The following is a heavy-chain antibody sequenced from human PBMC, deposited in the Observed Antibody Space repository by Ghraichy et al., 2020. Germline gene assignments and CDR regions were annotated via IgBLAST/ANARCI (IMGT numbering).Heavy chain of an antibody. D-gene: IGHD2-2*01. V-gene: IGHV3-53*01. CDR3: ARATRGWFDP. Sequence: GESLNISCAASGFTVSSNYMSWVRQAPGKGLEWVSVIYSGDKTYYADSVKGRFTISRDNSKNTLYLQMNSLRAEDTAVYYCARATRGWFDPWGQGTLVTVSS. CDR2: IYSGDKT. CDR1: GFTVSSNY. J-gene: IGHJ5*02.